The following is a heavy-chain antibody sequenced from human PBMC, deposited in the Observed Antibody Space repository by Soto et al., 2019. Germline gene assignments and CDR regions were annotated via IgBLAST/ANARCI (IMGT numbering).Heavy chain of an antibody. Sequence: EVQLVESGGGLVQPGGSLRLSYAASGFAFSNYWMSWVRQAPGKGLEWVATIKQDGSEKYYVDSVKGRFTISRDKAKNSLYLQMNSLRAEDTAVYHCARGGTSMIVVGAFDDWGQGALVTVSS. CDR2: IKQDGSEK. CDR1: GFAFSNYW. CDR3: ARGGTSMIVVGAFDD. V-gene: IGHV3-7*01. D-gene: IGHD3-22*01. J-gene: IGHJ4*02.